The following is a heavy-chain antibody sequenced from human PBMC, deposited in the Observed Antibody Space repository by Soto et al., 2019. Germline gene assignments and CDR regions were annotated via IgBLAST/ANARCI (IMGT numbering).Heavy chain of an antibody. J-gene: IGHJ6*02. Sequence: GGSLRLSCAASGFTFSSYAMSWVRPAPGKGLEWVSAISGSGGSTYYADSVKGRFTISRDNSKHPLYLQMHSLRAEDTAVYYCAKSEPPLLTVKGCMDVWGQGTTVTV. CDR2: ISGSGGST. CDR1: GFTFSSYA. V-gene: IGHV3-23*01. CDR3: AKSEPPLLTVKGCMDV. D-gene: IGHD2-15*01.